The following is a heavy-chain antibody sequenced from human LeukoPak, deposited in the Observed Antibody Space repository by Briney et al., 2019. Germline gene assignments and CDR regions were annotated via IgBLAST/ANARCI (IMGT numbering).Heavy chain of an antibody. J-gene: IGHJ4*02. CDR3: ARADYYDSSGYYDY. Sequence: GGSLRLSCTASGFTFSSYWMHWVRQAPGKGLVWVSRINSDGSSTSYADSVKGRFTISRDNAKNTLYLQMNSLRAEDTAVYYCARADYYDSSGYYDYWGQGTLVTVSS. CDR1: GFTFSSYW. V-gene: IGHV3-74*01. CDR2: INSDGSST. D-gene: IGHD3-22*01.